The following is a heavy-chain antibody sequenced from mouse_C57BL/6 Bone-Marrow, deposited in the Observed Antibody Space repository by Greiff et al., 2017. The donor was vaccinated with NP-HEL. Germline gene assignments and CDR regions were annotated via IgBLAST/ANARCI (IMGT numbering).Heavy chain of an antibody. CDR2: INPSTGGT. D-gene: IGHD2-1*01. CDR3: VPSIVLFYYGNYG. Sequence: EVQLQQSGPELVKPGASVKISCKASGYSFTGYYMNWVKQSPEKSLEWIGEINPSTGGTTYNQKFKAKATLTVDKSSSTAYMQLTSLTSEDSAVYYGVPSIVLFYYGNYGWGQGTRVTVSA. J-gene: IGHJ3*01. CDR1: GYSFTGYY. V-gene: IGHV1-42*01.